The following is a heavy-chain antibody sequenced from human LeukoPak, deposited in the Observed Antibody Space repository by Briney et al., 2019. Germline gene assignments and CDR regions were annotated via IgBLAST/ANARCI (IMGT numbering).Heavy chain of an antibody. CDR2: ISGYNGNT. Sequence: ASVKVSCKASGYTFTSYGISWVRQAPGQGLEWMGWISGYNGNTNYARKLQGRVTMTTDTSTNTAYMELGSLRPDDTAVYYCARLIEYRTSSRVFDIWGQGTMVTVSS. CDR3: ARLIEYRTSSRVFDI. CDR1: GYTFTSYG. V-gene: IGHV1-18*01. D-gene: IGHD6-6*01. J-gene: IGHJ3*02.